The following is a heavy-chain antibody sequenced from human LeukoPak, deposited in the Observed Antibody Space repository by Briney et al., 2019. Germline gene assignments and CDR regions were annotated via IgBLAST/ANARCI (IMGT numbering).Heavy chain of an antibody. Sequence: ASVKVSCKASGYTFTGYYMRWVRQAPGQGLEWMGGINPNSGGTNYAQKFQGRVTMTRDTSISTAYMELSRLRSDDTAVYYCARVKEGSSWYFDYWGQGTLVTVSS. CDR3: ARVKEGSSWYFDY. J-gene: IGHJ4*02. D-gene: IGHD6-13*01. V-gene: IGHV1-2*02. CDR1: GYTFTGYY. CDR2: INPNSGGT.